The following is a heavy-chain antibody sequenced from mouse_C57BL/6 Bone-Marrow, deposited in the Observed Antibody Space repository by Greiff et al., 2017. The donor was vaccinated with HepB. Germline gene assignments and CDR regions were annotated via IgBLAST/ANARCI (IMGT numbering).Heavy chain of an antibody. CDR3: TLYYYGSSSGYFDY. D-gene: IGHD1-1*01. CDR1: GFTFSSYA. J-gene: IGHJ2*01. Sequence: EVKVVESGEGLVKPGGSLKLSCAASGFTFSSYAMSWVRQTPEKRLEWVAYISSGGDYIYYADTVKGRFTISRDNARNTLYLQMSSLKSEDTAMYYCTLYYYGSSSGYFDYWGQGTTLTVSS. V-gene: IGHV5-9-1*02. CDR2: ISSGGDYI.